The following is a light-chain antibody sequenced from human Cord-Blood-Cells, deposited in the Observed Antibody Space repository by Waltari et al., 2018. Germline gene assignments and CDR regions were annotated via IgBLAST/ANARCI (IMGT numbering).Light chain of an antibody. V-gene: IGLV2-14*01. J-gene: IGLJ2*01. Sequence: QSALAQPASVSGSPGQSIATSCTGTSRDVGGDNYVALYHQHPGKAPKLMIYDVSNRPAGVSNPFSGSKSGNTASLTISGLQAEDEADYYCSSYTSSSTLGVFGGGTKLTVL. CDR2: DVS. CDR3: SSYTSSSTLGV. CDR1: SRDVGGDNY.